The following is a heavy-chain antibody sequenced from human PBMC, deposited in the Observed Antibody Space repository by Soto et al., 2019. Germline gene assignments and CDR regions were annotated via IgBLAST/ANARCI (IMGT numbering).Heavy chain of an antibody. V-gene: IGHV5-10-1*01. CDR2: IDPSDSYA. Sequence: GESLKISCKASGYSFTTYWITWVRQMPGKGLEWMGRIDPSDSYANYSPSFQGHVTISADKSINTAYLQWSSLKASDTAIYYCGRVRVDKAEGWFDPWGQGTLVTVSS. CDR1: GYSFTTYW. D-gene: IGHD5-18*01. J-gene: IGHJ5*02. CDR3: GRVRVDKAEGWFDP.